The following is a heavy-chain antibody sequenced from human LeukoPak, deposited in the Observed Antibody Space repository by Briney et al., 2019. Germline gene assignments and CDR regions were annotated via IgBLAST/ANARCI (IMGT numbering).Heavy chain of an antibody. D-gene: IGHD3-22*01. CDR3: ARDSSYYYDSSGYQAAFDI. J-gene: IGHJ3*02. V-gene: IGHV4-4*07. CDR2: IYTSGST. CDR1: GGSINSYY. Sequence: SETLSLTCTVSGGSINSYYWSWIRQPAGKGLEWIGRIYTSGSTNYNPSLKSRVTMSVDTSKNQFSLKLSSVTAADTAVYYCARDSSYYYDSSGYQAAFDIWGQGTMVTVSS.